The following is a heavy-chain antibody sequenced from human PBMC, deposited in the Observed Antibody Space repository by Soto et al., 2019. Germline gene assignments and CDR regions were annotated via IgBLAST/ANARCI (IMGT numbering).Heavy chain of an antibody. J-gene: IGHJ5*01. Sequence: PGGSLRLSCAASGFTFSSYAMHWFRLAPGKGLEWVAVISYDGSNKYYADSVKGRFTISRDNSKNTLYLQMNSLRAEDTAVYYCACRNRGDWFASCGQGTSVIVSS. V-gene: IGHV3-30-3*01. CDR3: ACRNRGDWFAS. D-gene: IGHD3-10*01. CDR1: GFTFSSYA. CDR2: ISYDGSNK.